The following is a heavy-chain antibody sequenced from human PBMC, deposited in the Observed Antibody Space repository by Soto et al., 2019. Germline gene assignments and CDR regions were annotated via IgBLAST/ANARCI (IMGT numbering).Heavy chain of an antibody. D-gene: IGHD3-3*01. CDR2: ISYDGSNK. V-gene: IGHV3-30*18. CDR1: GFTFSSYG. J-gene: IGHJ6*02. Sequence: GGSLRLSCAASGFTFSSYGMHWVRQAPGKGLEWVAVISYDGSNKYYADSVKGRFTISRDNTKNTLYLQMNSLRAEDTAVYYCAKERAIFGVVIISYYYYGMDVWGQGTTVTVSS. CDR3: AKERAIFGVVIISYYYYGMDV.